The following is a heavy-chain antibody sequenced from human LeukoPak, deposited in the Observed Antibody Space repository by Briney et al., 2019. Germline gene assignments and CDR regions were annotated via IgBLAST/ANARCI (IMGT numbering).Heavy chain of an antibody. J-gene: IGHJ3*02. CDR2: IKQDGSEK. D-gene: IGHD6-19*01. Sequence: GGSLRLSCAASGFTFSSYWMSWVRQAPGKGLGWVANIKQDGSEKYYVDSVKGRFTISRDNAKNSLYLQMNSLRAEDTAVYYCARDHSSGWYNVYAFDIWGQGTMVTVSS. CDR3: ARDHSSGWYNVYAFDI. CDR1: GFTFSSYW. V-gene: IGHV3-7*01.